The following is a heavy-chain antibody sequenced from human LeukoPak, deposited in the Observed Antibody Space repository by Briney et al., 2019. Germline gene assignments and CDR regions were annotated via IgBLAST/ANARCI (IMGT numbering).Heavy chain of an antibody. D-gene: IGHD4-23*01. CDR2: ISSSGSTI. Sequence: GGSLRLSCAASGFTFSSYEMHWVRQAPGKGLEWVSYISSSGSTIYYADSVKGRFTISRDNAKNSLYMQMNSLRAEDTAVYYCARDYGGSSPFDYWGQGTLVTVSS. J-gene: IGHJ4*02. CDR3: ARDYGGSSPFDY. V-gene: IGHV3-48*03. CDR1: GFTFSSYE.